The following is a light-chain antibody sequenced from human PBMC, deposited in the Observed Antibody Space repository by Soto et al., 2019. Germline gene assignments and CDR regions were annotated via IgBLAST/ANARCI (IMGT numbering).Light chain of an antibody. CDR3: QQYNIWPLWT. CDR1: ESVTSS. Sequence: EIVMTQSPATLSVYPGDRATLSCRASESVTSSLAWYQQKPGQPPRLLIYAASTRATDVPARFSGGGSETEFTLTISSLQSEDFAVYFCQQYNIWPLWTFGQGTMVDVK. CDR2: AAS. V-gene: IGKV3-15*01. J-gene: IGKJ1*01.